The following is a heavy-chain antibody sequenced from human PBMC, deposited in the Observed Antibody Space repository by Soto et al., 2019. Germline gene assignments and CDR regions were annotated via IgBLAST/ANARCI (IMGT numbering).Heavy chain of an antibody. Sequence: QVQLVQSGAEVKKPGSSVKVSCKASGGTFNNYAISWVRQAPGQGLEWLGGIIPIFGTANYAQKFQGRVTIPADESTSTAYMELRSLRSEDTAVYYCARGVHYDRSGYYYFYWGQGTLVTVSS. CDR2: IIPIFGTA. CDR3: ARGVHYDRSGYYYFY. V-gene: IGHV1-69*01. D-gene: IGHD3-22*01. CDR1: GGTFNNYA. J-gene: IGHJ4*02.